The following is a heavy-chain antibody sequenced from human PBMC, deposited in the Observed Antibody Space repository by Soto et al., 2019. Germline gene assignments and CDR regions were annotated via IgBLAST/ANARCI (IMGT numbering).Heavy chain of an antibody. V-gene: IGHV3-30-3*01. CDR1: GFTFSSYA. D-gene: IGHD2-2*01. CDR3: SRDLGYCSSTSCYANYRYYYGLDV. CDR2: ISFDGSKK. J-gene: IGHJ6*02. Sequence: QVQLVESGGGVVQPGRSLTLSCAGSGFTFSSYAFHWVRQAPGKRLEWVAVISFDGSKKYYADSVRGRFTISRDNSKSTLYLQMNSLRAEDTAVYYCSRDLGYCSSTSCYANYRYYYGLDVWGQGTTVTVSS.